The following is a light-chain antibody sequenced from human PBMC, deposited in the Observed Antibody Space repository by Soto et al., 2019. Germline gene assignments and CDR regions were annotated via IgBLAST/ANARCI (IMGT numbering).Light chain of an antibody. CDR3: QQSYSTPRT. V-gene: IGKV1-39*01. CDR1: QSICSY. CDR2: AAS. J-gene: IGKJ2*01. Sequence: DIPMTQSPSSLSASVGDRVTITCRASQSICSYLNWYQQKPGKAPKLLIYAASSLQSGVPSRFSGSGSGRDFPLTITSLQPEDFQTYYCQQSYSTPRTFGQGTKLEIK.